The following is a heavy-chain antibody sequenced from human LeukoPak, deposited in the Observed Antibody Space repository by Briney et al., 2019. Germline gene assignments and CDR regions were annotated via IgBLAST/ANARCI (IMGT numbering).Heavy chain of an antibody. V-gene: IGHV3-64D*06. D-gene: IGHD3-22*01. CDR3: VKGSSYYYDSSGYYVDY. CDR1: GFSFRSFA. CDR2: ISSNGGST. J-gene: IGHJ4*02. Sequence: GGCLRLSCSASGFSFRSFAMHWVRQAPGKGLEYVSAISSNGGSTYYADSVQGRVTISRDNSKNTLYLQMSSLRAEDTAVYYCVKGSSYYYDSSGYYVDYWGQGTLVTVSS.